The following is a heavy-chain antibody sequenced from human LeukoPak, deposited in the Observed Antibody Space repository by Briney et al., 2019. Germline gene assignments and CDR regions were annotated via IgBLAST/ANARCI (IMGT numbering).Heavy chain of an antibody. J-gene: IGHJ4*02. Sequence: ASVKVSCKAFGYKLTDNWIHWVRQAPGQGLEWMGWTNTKTGATNIAQKFQGRVTMTRDTSVNTAYIEMSRLTSDDTAVYFCARGVVACPNWGQGTLVTVSS. CDR1: GYKLTDNW. V-gene: IGHV1-2*02. D-gene: IGHD2-15*01. CDR3: ARGVVACPN. CDR2: TNTKTGAT.